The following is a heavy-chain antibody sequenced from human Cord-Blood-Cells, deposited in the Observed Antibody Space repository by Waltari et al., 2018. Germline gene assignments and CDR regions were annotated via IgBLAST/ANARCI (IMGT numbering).Heavy chain of an antibody. CDR3: TTDVMIVEVGATGFGY. D-gene: IGHD1-26*01. CDR2: IKSKTDGGTR. CDR1: GFTFSNAW. V-gene: IGHV3-15*01. J-gene: IGHJ4*01. Sequence: EVQLVESGGGLVKPGGSIRLPCAASGFTFSNAWMSWVRPAPGTGLEGVGRIKSKTDGGTRDYAGPVKGRFTSSKDDSKMTLYLQMDSLKTEDTAVYYCTTDVMIVEVGATGFGYWGHGTLVTGSS.